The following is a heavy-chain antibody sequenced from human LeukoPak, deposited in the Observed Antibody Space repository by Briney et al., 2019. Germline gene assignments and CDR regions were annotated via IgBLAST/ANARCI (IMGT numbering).Heavy chain of an antibody. CDR1: GGSISSGGYY. V-gene: IGHV4-30-2*01. CDR2: IYHSGST. CDR3: ARAKGTAMVNFDY. J-gene: IGHJ4*02. Sequence: IPSQTLSLTCTVSGGSISSGGYYWSWIRQPPGKGLEWIGYIYHSGSTYYNPSLKSRVTISVDRSKNQFSLKLSSVTAADTAVYYCARAKGTAMVNFDYWGQGTLVTVSS. D-gene: IGHD5-18*01.